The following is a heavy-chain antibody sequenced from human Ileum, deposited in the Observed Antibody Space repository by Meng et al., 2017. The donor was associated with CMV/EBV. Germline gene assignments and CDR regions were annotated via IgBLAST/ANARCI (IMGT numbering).Heavy chain of an antibody. CDR2: ISGSGTMT. V-gene: IGHV3-23*01. J-gene: IGHJ4*02. Sequence: GESRKTPGAASGFTFSSYAMSWVRQAPGKGLEWVSAISGSGTMTFYADSVKGRFTISRDTFKNTLYLQMNSLRAEDSAVYYCAKSLGVLIVLYWDQGTLVTVSS. D-gene: IGHD3-3*01. CDR3: AKSLGVLIVLY. CDR1: GFTFSSYA.